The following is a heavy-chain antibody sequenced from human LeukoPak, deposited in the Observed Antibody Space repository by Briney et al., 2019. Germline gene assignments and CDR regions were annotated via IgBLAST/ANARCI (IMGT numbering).Heavy chain of an antibody. CDR3: ARETYYYDSSGSSTRLTLDY. V-gene: IGHV3-48*01. CDR2: ISSSSTTI. D-gene: IGHD3-22*01. CDR1: GFTFSSYS. Sequence: PGGSLRLSCAASGFTFSSYSMMWVRQAPGKGLEWVSYISSSSTTIHYADSVKGRFTISRDNAKNSVYLQMNSLRAEDTAVYYCARETYYYDSSGSSTRLTLDYWGQGTLVTVSS. J-gene: IGHJ4*02.